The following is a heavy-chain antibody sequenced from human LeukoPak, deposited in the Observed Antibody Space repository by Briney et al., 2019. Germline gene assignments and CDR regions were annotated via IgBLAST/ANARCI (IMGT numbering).Heavy chain of an antibody. CDR3: ARSKTRSSSWLRNWFDP. D-gene: IGHD6-13*01. CDR2: TNPNSGNT. J-gene: IGHJ5*02. CDR1: GYTFTSYD. Sequence: ASVKVSCKASGYTFTSYDINWVRQATGQGLEWMGWTNPNSGNTGYAQKFQGRVTMTRNTSISTAYMELSSLRSEDTAVYYCARSKTRSSSWLRNWFDPWGQGTLVTVSS. V-gene: IGHV1-8*01.